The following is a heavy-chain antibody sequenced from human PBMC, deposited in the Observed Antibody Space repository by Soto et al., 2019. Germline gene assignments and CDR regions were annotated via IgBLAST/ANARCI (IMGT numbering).Heavy chain of an antibody. CDR3: AKELGGYSYGYELDH. V-gene: IGHV3-9*01. J-gene: IGHJ4*02. Sequence: EVQLVDSGGGLVQPGRSLRLSCAASGFTFDIYAMHWVRQAPGKGLERVSSISWNSGTRGYADSVKGRFTISRDNAKNSLYLQMDSLRTEDTAFYYCAKELGGYSYGYELDHWGQGTLVAVSS. D-gene: IGHD5-18*01. CDR1: GFTFDIYA. CDR2: ISWNSGTR.